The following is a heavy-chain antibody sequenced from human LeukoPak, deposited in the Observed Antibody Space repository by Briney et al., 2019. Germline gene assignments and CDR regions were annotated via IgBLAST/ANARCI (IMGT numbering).Heavy chain of an antibody. CDR2: IWYDGSNK. CDR1: GFTFSSYG. D-gene: IGHD3-3*01. Sequence: GRSLRLSCAASGFTFSSYGMHWVRHAPGKGLERVAVIWYDGSNKYYADSVKGRFTISRDNSKNTLYLQMNSLRAEDTAVYYCAKGPLSGYSPDYWGQGTLVTVSS. V-gene: IGHV3-33*06. CDR3: AKGPLSGYSPDY. J-gene: IGHJ4*02.